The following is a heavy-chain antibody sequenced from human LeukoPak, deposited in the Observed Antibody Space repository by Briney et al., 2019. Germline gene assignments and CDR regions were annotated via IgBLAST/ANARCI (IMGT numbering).Heavy chain of an antibody. J-gene: IGHJ4*02. V-gene: IGHV3-23*01. CDR2: IGDIGDKS. Sequence: GGSLRLSSAACGFTFSRYSMTWFRRAPGKGREWVSTIGDIGDKSYYPDSVKGRFTISRDLSKDTLFLEMHNLRAEDTAVYYCAKGRALWTYDFDSWGQGTPVTVSS. CDR3: AKGRALWTYDFDS. CDR1: GFTFSRYS. D-gene: IGHD3/OR15-3a*01.